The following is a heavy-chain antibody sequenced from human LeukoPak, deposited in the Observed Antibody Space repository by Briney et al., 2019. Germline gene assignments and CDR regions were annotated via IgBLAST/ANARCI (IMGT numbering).Heavy chain of an antibody. V-gene: IGHV4-39*01. J-gene: IGHJ5*02. CDR3: ARRTNWFDP. Sequence: GSLRLSCAASGFTFSSYAMGWVRQSPGKGLEWIGNIYYSGTTYYNPSLKSRVIISIDTSKNQFSLKLSSVTAADTAVYYCARRTNWFDPWGQGTLVTVSS. CDR1: GFTFSSYA. CDR2: IYYSGTT.